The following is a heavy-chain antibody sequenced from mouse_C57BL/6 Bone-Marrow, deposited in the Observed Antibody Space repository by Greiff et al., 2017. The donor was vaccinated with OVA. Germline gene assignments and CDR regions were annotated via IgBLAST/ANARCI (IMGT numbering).Heavy chain of an antibody. V-gene: IGHV1-7*01. CDR1: GYTFTSYW. Sequence: QVQLQQSGAELAKPGASVKLSCKASGYTFTSYWMHWVKQRPGKGLDWIGYINPTSGDTKSNQKFTDKAKLTEDKSSSTAYMQLSSLTYEYSAVYYCASHYYGSTSYYFDYWGQGTTLTVSS. J-gene: IGHJ2*01. CDR2: INPTSGDT. D-gene: IGHD1-1*01. CDR3: ASHYYGSTSYYFDY.